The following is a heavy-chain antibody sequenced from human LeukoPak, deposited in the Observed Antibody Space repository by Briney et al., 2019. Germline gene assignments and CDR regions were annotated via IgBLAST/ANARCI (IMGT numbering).Heavy chain of an antibody. CDR3: ARVPSNYYDSSGYYGGFDP. V-gene: IGHV1-69*02. D-gene: IGHD3-22*01. CDR2: IIPILGIA. Sequence: SVKVSCKASGGTFSSYTISWVRQAPGQGLEWMGRIIPILGIANYAQKSQGRVTITADKSTSTAYMELSSLRSEDTAVYYCARVPSNYYDSSGYYGGFDPWGQGTLVTVSS. CDR1: GGTFSSYT. J-gene: IGHJ5*02.